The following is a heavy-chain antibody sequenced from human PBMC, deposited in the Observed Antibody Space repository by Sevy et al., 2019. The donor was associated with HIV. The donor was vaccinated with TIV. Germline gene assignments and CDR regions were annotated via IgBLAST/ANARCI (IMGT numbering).Heavy chain of an antibody. Sequence: GGSLRVSCAASAFTFSRYWMGWVRQAPGKGLEWVANIKQDGSQKYYVDSVKGRFTISRDNAKNSLYLQMNSLRAEDTAVYYCARDSGNYYFNYWGQGALVTVSS. D-gene: IGHD1-26*01. CDR1: AFTFSRYW. V-gene: IGHV3-7*01. CDR2: IKQDGSQK. CDR3: ARDSGNYYFNY. J-gene: IGHJ4*02.